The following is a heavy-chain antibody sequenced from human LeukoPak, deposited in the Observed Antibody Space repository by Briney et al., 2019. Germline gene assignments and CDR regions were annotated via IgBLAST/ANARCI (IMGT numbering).Heavy chain of an antibody. V-gene: IGHV3-30*02. CDR1: GFTFSSYG. CDR3: AKSNYHSSGWYSYFDY. CDR2: IRYDGSNK. Sequence: GGSLRLSCAASGFTFSSYGTHWVRQAPGKGLEWVAFIRYDGSNKYYADSVKGRFTISRDNSKNTLYLQMNSLRAEDTAVYYCAKSNYHSSGWYSYFDYWGQGTLVTVSS. J-gene: IGHJ4*02. D-gene: IGHD6-19*01.